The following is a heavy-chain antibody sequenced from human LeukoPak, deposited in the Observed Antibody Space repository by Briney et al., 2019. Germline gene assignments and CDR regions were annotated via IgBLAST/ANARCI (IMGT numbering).Heavy chain of an antibody. V-gene: IGHV3-30*18. D-gene: IGHD6-19*01. CDR1: GFTFSGYA. CDR2: VSYDGNDY. Sequence: GGSLRLSCAASGFTFSGYAMNWVRQAPGKGLEWVAVVSYDGNDYYYADSVKGRFTISRDNSKNTLYLQMNSLKAEDTAVYYCAKPTGDTGWYGLFEYWGQGTLVTVSS. CDR3: AKPTGDTGWYGLFEY. J-gene: IGHJ4*02.